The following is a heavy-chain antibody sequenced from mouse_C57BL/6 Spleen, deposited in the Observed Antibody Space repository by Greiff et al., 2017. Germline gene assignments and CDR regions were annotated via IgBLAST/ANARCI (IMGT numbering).Heavy chain of an antibody. D-gene: IGHD2-5*01. CDR1: GFTFSSYA. CDR3: AREDYSNSNRFAY. J-gene: IGHJ3*01. V-gene: IGHV5-4*01. Sequence: EVQLVESGGGLVKPGGSLKLSCAASGFTFSSYAMSWVRQTPEKRLEWVATISDGGSYTYYPDNVKGRFTISRDNAKNNLYLQMSHLKSEDTAMYYCAREDYSNSNRFAYWGQGTLVTVSA. CDR2: ISDGGSYT.